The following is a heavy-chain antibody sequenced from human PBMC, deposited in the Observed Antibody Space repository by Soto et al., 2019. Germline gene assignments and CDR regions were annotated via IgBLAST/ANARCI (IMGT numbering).Heavy chain of an antibody. V-gene: IGHV4-61*01. J-gene: IGHJ4*02. Sequence: SETLSLTCTVSGGSVSNTTYHWSWIRQPPGKALEWIGDVSYSGSTKYNPTKYNPSLKSRVTISVDTSKNQFSLNLSTVTAADTAVYYCARRGGWVFGVLGFDYWGQGPLVT. CDR3: ARRGGWVFGVLGFDY. D-gene: IGHD3-3*01. CDR1: GGSVSNTTYH. CDR2: VSYSGSTKYNPT.